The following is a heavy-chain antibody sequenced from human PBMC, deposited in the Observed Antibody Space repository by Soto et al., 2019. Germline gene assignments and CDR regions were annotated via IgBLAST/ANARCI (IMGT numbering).Heavy chain of an antibody. D-gene: IGHD1-26*01. J-gene: IGHJ4*02. Sequence: QVQLVESGGGVVQPGRSLRLSCAASGFTFSGYGMHWVRQAPGKGLEWVAITRHDGSNTYYADSVRGRFTISRDNSKKTLYLQMDSLRAEDTAVYYCARVGLGATTFFGYFDYWGQRTLVTVSS. CDR2: TRHDGSNT. CDR1: GFTFSGYG. V-gene: IGHV3-33*01. CDR3: ARVGLGATTFFGYFDY.